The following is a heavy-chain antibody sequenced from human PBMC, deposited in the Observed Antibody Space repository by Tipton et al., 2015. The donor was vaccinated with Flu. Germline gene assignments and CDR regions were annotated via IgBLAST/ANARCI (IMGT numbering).Heavy chain of an antibody. CDR3: ARDRVTIFGVVISYYGMDV. Sequence: SLRLSCAASGFTVSSNYMSWVRQAPGKGLEWVSVIYSGGSTYYADSVKGRFTISRDNSKNTLYLQMNSLRAEDTAVYYCARDRVTIFGVVISYYGMDVWGQETTVTVSS. J-gene: IGHJ6*02. CDR1: GFTVSSNY. D-gene: IGHD3-3*01. V-gene: IGHV3-53*01. CDR2: IYSGGST.